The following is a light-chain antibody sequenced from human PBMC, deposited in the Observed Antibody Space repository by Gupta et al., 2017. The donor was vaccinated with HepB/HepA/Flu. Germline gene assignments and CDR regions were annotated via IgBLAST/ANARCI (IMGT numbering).Light chain of an antibody. CDR1: QSISSW. Sequence: DIQMTQSPSTLSASVGDRVTITCRASQSISSWLAWYQQRPGKAPNLLISKASNLESGVPSRFSGSGSGTEFTLTSSSRQPDDFATYYCQHDNTYYLFGGGTKVEIK. J-gene: IGKJ4*01. CDR3: QHDNTYYL. V-gene: IGKV1-5*03. CDR2: KAS.